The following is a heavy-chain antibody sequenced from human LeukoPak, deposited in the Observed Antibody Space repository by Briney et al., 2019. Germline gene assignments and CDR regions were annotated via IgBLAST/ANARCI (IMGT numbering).Heavy chain of an antibody. V-gene: IGHV4-59*12. CDR1: GGSISDYY. J-gene: IGHJ4*02. CDR3: ARANSSGWAYYFDY. CDR2: IYYSGNT. D-gene: IGHD6-19*01. Sequence: PSETLSLTCTVSGGSISDYYWSWIRQPPGKGLEWIAYIYYSGNTKVNPSLKSRVTVSVDTSKNQFSLKLSSVTAADTAVYYCARANSSGWAYYFDYWGQGTLVTVSS.